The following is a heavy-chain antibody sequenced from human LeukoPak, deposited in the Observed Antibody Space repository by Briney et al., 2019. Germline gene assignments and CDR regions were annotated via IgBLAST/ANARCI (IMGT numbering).Heavy chain of an antibody. CDR3: ARDRNLDFWSGYWTDYYYMDV. V-gene: IGHV1-69*13. J-gene: IGHJ6*03. D-gene: IGHD3-3*01. CDR2: IIPIFGTA. CDR1: GGTFSSYA. Sequence: ASVKVSCKASGGTFSSYAISWVRQAPGQGLEWMGGIIPIFGTANYAQKFQGRVTITADESTSTAYMELSSLRSEDTAVYYCARDRNLDFWSGYWTDYYYMDVWGKGTTVTVSS.